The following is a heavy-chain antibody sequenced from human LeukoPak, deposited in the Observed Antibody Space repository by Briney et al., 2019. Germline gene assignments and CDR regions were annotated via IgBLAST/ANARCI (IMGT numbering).Heavy chain of an antibody. CDR3: ARSYYGGTEAFDI. V-gene: IGHV4-61*01. Sequence: SETLSLTCTVSGGSVNSGSYYWNWIRQPPGKGLEWIGYIYYSGSTNYNPSLKSRVTISVDTSKNQFSLKLSSVTAADTAVYYCARSYYGGTEAFDIWGQGTMVTVSS. D-gene: IGHD1-26*01. J-gene: IGHJ3*02. CDR1: GGSVNSGSYY. CDR2: IYYSGST.